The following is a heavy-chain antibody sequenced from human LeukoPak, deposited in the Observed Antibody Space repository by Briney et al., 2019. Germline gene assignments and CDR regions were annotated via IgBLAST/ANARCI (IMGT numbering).Heavy chain of an antibody. J-gene: IGHJ4*02. D-gene: IGHD2-15*01. Sequence: GGSLRLSCAASGFTFDDYGMSWVRQAPGKGLKWVSAISGSGGSTYYADSVKGRITISRDNSKNTLYLQMNSLRAEDTAVYYCAKGVGYCSGGSCQQFDYWGQGTLVTVSS. CDR3: AKGVGYCSGGSCQQFDY. CDR2: ISGSGGST. CDR1: GFTFDDYG. V-gene: IGHV3-23*01.